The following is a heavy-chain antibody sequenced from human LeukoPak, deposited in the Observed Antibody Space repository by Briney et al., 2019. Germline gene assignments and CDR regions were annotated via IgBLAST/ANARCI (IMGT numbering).Heavy chain of an antibody. D-gene: IGHD3-10*01. CDR2: IYYSGST. Sequence: SETLSLTCTVSGGSISSGGYYWSWIRQHPGKGLEWIVYIYYSGSTYYNPSLKSRVTISVDTSKNQFSLKLSSVTAADTAVYYCARSYGSGSYDYYYYGMDVWGQGTTVTVSS. J-gene: IGHJ6*02. CDR3: ARSYGSGSYDYYYYGMDV. CDR1: GGSISSGGYY. V-gene: IGHV4-31*03.